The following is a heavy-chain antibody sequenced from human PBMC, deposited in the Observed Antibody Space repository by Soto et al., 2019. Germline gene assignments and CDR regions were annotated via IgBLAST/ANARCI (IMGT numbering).Heavy chain of an antibody. Sequence: GGSLRLSCAASGFTFSDYYMSWIRQAPGKGLEWVSYISSSGSTIYYADSVKGRFTISRDNAKNSLYLQMNSLRAEDTAVYYCASSYPYYYDSSGYSLGWGQGTLVTVS. CDR2: ISSSGSTI. V-gene: IGHV3-11*01. J-gene: IGHJ4*02. CDR3: ASSYPYYYDSSGYSLG. D-gene: IGHD3-22*01. CDR1: GFTFSDYY.